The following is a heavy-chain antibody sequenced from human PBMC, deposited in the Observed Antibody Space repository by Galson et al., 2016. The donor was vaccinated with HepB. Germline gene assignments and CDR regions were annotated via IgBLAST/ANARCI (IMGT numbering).Heavy chain of an antibody. Sequence: SLRLSCATSGFTFDDDIMHWVRQTPEKGLEWVSLINWDGRTTYYADSVQGRFTISRDNNRNSLSLHMNSLKSEDTALYYCAKASGSHARYYFDRWGQGTQVAVSA. V-gene: IGHV3-43*01. J-gene: IGHJ4*02. CDR3: AKASGSHARYYFDR. CDR1: GFTFDDDI. CDR2: INWDGRTT. D-gene: IGHD3-3*01.